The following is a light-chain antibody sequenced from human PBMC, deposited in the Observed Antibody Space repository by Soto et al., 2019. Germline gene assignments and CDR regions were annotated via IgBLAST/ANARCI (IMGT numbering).Light chain of an antibody. CDR1: QGIRSY. CDR2: AAS. CDR3: QYLEVYAP. V-gene: IGKV1-9*01. J-gene: IGKJ4*01. Sequence: DIQLTQSPSFLSASVGDRVTITCRASQGIRSYLAWYQQKPKKAPTLLIYAASSLQLGVPSRFSGSGFGTEFTLTISSLQPEDFATYYCQYLEVYAPFGGGTKVEMK.